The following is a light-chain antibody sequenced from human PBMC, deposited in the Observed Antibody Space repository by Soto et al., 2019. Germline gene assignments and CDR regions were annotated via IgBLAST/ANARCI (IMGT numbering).Light chain of an antibody. CDR3: SSYTTISTLV. V-gene: IGLV2-14*01. CDR2: EVS. Sequence: QSALTQPASVSGSPEQSITISCTGTTSDVGRYNYVSWYQQHPGKAPKLIISEVSTRPSGVSDRFSGSKSGNTASLTISGLQPEDEADYYCSSYTTISTLVFGGGTKLTVL. CDR1: TSDVGRYNY. J-gene: IGLJ2*01.